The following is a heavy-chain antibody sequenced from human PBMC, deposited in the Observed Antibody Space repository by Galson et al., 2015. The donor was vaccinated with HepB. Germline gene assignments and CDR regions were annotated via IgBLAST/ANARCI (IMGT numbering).Heavy chain of an antibody. CDR3: ARGLAYYGSGSPSYYGMDV. V-gene: IGHV1-69*02. J-gene: IGHJ6*02. Sequence: SVKVSCKASGGTFSSYTISWVRQAPGQGLEWMGRIIPILGIANYAQKFQGRVTITADTSTSTAYMELSSLRSEDTAVYYCARGLAYYGSGSPSYYGMDVWGQGTTVTVSS. CDR2: IIPILGIA. CDR1: GGTFSSYT. D-gene: IGHD3-10*01.